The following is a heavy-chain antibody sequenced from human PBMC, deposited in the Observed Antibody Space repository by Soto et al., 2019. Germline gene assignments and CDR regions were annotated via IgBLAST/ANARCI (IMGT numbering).Heavy chain of an antibody. J-gene: IGHJ4*02. Sequence: SETLSLTCAVSGAPIIRHTYYWVWIRQPPGKGLEWIGTISLGGTTYYSPSLKSRLTASLDTFNNQVSLILSSVTVTDTAVYFCVKQAVGSMSSEWGPGTLVTVSS. V-gene: IGHV4-39*01. CDR1: GAPIIRHTYY. D-gene: IGHD6-6*01. CDR3: VKQAVGSMSSE. CDR2: ISLGGTT.